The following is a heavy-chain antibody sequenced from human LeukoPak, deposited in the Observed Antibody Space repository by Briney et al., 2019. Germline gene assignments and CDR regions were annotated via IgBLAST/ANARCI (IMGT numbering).Heavy chain of an antibody. V-gene: IGHV3-7*01. D-gene: IGHD1-26*01. Sequence: GGSLRLSCAASGFTFSTYSMNWVRQAPGKGLEWVANIKQDGSEKYYVDSVKGRFTISRDNAKNSLYLQMNSLRAEDTAVYYCARSGRGGAFDIWGHGTMVTVSS. CDR1: GFTFSTYS. J-gene: IGHJ3*02. CDR2: IKQDGSEK. CDR3: ARSGRGGAFDI.